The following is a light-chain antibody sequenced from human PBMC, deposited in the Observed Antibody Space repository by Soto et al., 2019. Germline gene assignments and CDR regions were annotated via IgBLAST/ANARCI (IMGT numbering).Light chain of an antibody. Sequence: VMTQSPSPLSVSPGDGATLSCRASQGIGDTLAWYQHKAGQTPRLLIYATSTMDSGVPARFSGSRSATEVTLTTNGLQSEDFAAYDCQRYNYWPLTVGVGTRVESK. V-gene: IGKV3-15*01. J-gene: IGKJ4*01. CDR3: QRYNYWPLT. CDR1: QGIGDT. CDR2: ATS.